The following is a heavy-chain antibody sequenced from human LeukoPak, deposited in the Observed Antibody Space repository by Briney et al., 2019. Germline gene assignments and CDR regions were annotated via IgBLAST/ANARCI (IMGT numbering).Heavy chain of an antibody. CDR3: ARDRGYGDYLNYFDY. D-gene: IGHD4-17*01. J-gene: IGHJ4*02. Sequence: SSETLSFTCTVSGGSISSNYWSWIRQPPGKGLELIGYIYYSGSTNSNPSLKSRVTISVDTSKNQFSLNLSSVTAADTAVYYCARDRGYGDYLNYFDYWGQGTLVTVSS. CDR2: IYYSGST. CDR1: GGSISSNY. V-gene: IGHV4-59*01.